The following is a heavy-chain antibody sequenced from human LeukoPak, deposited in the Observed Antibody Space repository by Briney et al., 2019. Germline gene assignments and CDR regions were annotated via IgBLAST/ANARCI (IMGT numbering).Heavy chain of an antibody. CDR3: AREWRDGRGDAFDI. J-gene: IGHJ3*02. CDR2: IIPIFGTA. D-gene: IGHD5-24*01. Sequence: ASVKVSCKASGGTFSSYAISWVRQAPGQGLEWMGGIIPIFGTANYAQKFQGRVTITTDESTSTAYMELRSLRSDDTAVYYCAREWRDGRGDAFDIWGQGTMVTVSS. CDR1: GGTFSSYA. V-gene: IGHV1-69*05.